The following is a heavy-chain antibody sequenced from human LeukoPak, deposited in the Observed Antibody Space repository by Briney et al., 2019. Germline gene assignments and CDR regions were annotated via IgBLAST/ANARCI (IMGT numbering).Heavy chain of an antibody. D-gene: IGHD3-9*01. CDR3: ARVAVDIDY. V-gene: IGHV4-39*01. CDR1: GGSISSSSYY. J-gene: IGHJ4*02. Sequence: ASETLSLTCTVSGGSISSSSYYWGWIRQPPGKGLEWIGSIYYSGSTYYNPSLKSRVTISVDTSKNQFSLKLSSVTAADTAVYYCARVAVDIDYWGQGTLVTVSS. CDR2: IYYSGST.